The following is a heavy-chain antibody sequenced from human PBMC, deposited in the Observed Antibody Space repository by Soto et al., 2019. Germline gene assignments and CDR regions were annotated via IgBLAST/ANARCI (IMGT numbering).Heavy chain of an antibody. CDR1: GGSISSGGYY. V-gene: IGHV4-31*03. CDR2: IYYSGST. CDR3: ARLGAYYQSLDP. J-gene: IGHJ5*02. Sequence: LSLTCTVSGGSISSGGYYWSWIRQHPGKGLEWIGYIYYSGSTYYNPSLKSRVTISLETSKNQFSLRLSSVTAADTAVYYCARLGAYYQSLDPWGPGTLVTVSS. D-gene: IGHD2-21*01.